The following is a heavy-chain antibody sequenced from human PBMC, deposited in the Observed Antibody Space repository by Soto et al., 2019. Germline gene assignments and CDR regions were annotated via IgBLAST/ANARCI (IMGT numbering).Heavy chain of an antibody. Sequence: PGGSLRLSCAASGFTFSSYEMNWVRQAPGKGLEWVSYISSNGSTIYYADSVKGRFTISRDNAKNSLYLQMNSLRAEDTAVYYCARGSYSSSWPPYYYGMDVWGQGTTVTVSS. CDR1: GFTFSSYE. CDR3: ARGSYSSSWPPYYYGMDV. D-gene: IGHD6-13*01. CDR2: ISSNGSTI. V-gene: IGHV3-48*03. J-gene: IGHJ6*02.